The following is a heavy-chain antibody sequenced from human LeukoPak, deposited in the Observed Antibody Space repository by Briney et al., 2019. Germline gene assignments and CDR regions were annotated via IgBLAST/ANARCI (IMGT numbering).Heavy chain of an antibody. CDR2: IYYSGST. Sequence: SETLSFTCTVSGGSISSYYWSWIRQPPGKGLEWIGYIYYSGSTNYNPSLKSRVTISVDTSKNQFSLKLSSVTAADTAVYYCARLGVAGLYYYYGMDVWGQGTTVTVSS. CDR3: ARLGVAGLYYYYGMDV. V-gene: IGHV4-59*08. J-gene: IGHJ6*02. CDR1: GGSISSYY. D-gene: IGHD6-19*01.